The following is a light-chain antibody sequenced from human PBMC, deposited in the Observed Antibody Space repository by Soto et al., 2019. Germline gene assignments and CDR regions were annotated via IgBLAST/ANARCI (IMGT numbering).Light chain of an antibody. J-gene: IGKJ1*01. Sequence: EIVMTQSPGTLSLSPGETATLSCRASQSVSSNYVAWFHQKPGQAPRLLIYGASSRATGVPDRFSASGSGTDFTLTISRLEPEDFAVYYCQQYGSSGTVGQGTKVDIK. CDR1: QSVSSNY. V-gene: IGKV3-20*01. CDR2: GAS. CDR3: QQYGSSGT.